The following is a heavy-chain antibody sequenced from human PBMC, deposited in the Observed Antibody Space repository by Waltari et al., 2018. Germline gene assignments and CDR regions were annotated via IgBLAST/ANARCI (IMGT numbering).Heavy chain of an antibody. Sequence: QVQLQESGPGLVKPSETLSLTCAVSGYSISSGYYWGWIRQPPGKGLEWIGSIYHSGSTYYNPSLKSRVTISVDTSKNQCSLKLSSVTAADTAVYYCASPSAYCGGDCYSRYFQHWGQGTLVTVSS. D-gene: IGHD2-21*01. V-gene: IGHV4-38-2*01. CDR1: GYSISSGYY. CDR2: IYHSGST. J-gene: IGHJ1*01. CDR3: ASPSAYCGGDCYSRYFQH.